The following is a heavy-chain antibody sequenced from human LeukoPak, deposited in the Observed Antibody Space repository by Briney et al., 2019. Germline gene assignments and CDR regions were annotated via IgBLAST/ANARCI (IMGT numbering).Heavy chain of an antibody. J-gene: IGHJ4*02. CDR1: GGSISSSSYY. V-gene: IGHV4-61*05. CDR3: SATRYNWLDPGYYFDF. Sequence: MPSETLSLTCTVSGGSISSSSYYWSWIRQSPGKGLEWIGYIYYSGSTDYGPSLESRVTISVDTSKNQFSLKLSSATAADTAVYYCSATRYNWLDPGYYFDFWGQGTLVTVSS. D-gene: IGHD1-20*01. CDR2: IYYSGST.